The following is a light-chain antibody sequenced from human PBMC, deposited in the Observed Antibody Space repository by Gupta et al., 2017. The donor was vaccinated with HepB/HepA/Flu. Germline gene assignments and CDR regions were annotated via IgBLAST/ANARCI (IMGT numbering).Light chain of an antibody. CDR3: GAGDDVPSGWV. J-gene: IGLJ3*02. CDR1: RSNIGSNS. V-gene: IGLV1-47*01. Sequence: QSVLPQPPSASGTPGQRVTISCSGSRSNIGSNSVYWYQQLPGTAPKLLIYWNNQRPSAVPDRFSASKSGTSASLAINGLRSEDEGDYYCGAGDDVPSGWVFGGGTKLTVL. CDR2: WNN.